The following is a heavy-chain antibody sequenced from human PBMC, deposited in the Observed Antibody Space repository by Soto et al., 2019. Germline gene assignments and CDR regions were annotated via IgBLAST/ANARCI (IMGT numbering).Heavy chain of an antibody. CDR1: GGTFSSYA. V-gene: IGHV1-69*06. Sequence: GASVKVSCKASGGTFSSYAISWVRQAPGQGLEWMGGIIPIFGTANYAQKFQGRVTITADKSTSTAYMELSSLRSEDTAVYYCARGRYYYDSSGYYDYWGQGTLVTAPQ. D-gene: IGHD3-22*01. CDR3: ARGRYYYDSSGYYDY. J-gene: IGHJ4*02. CDR2: IIPIFGTA.